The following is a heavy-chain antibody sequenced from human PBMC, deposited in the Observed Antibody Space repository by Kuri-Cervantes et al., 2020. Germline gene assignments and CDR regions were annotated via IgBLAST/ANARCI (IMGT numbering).Heavy chain of an antibody. CDR1: GGTFSSYA. CDR2: IIPIFGTA. V-gene: IGHV1-69*13. J-gene: IGHJ1*01. CDR3: AKSGYCSSTSCLSEYFQH. Sequence: SVKVSCKASGGTFSSYAISWVRQAPGQGLEWMGGIIPIFGTANYAQKFQGRVTITADESTSTAYMELSSLRSEDTAVYYCAKSGYCSSTSCLSEYFQHWGQGTLVTVSS. D-gene: IGHD2-2*01.